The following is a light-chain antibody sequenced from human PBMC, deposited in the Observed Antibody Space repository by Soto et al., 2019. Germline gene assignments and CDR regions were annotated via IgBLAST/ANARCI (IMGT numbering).Light chain of an antibody. J-gene: IGKJ4*01. CDR1: QSVSSN. CDR2: DAS. CDR3: QQYNNWPLT. Sequence: EIVMTQSPATLSVSPGERATLSCRASQSVSSNLAWYQQKPGQTPRLLIYDASSRATGIPARFSGSGSGTDFTLTISSLQSEDFEVYYCQQYNNWPLTFGVGTNMEIK. V-gene: IGKV3-15*01.